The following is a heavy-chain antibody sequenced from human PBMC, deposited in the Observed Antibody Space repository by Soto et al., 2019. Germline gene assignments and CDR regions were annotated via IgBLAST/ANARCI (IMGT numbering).Heavy chain of an antibody. Sequence: SETLSLTCTVSGGSVSSGSHYWNWIRQPPGKELQYIGYIYYSGSTNYNPSLKSRVTMSVETSKNQFSLRLSSVNAADTAVYYCARGSSSWPYLFDYWGPGTLVT. CDR3: ARGSSSWPYLFDY. CDR1: GGSVSSGSHY. V-gene: IGHV4-61*01. D-gene: IGHD2-2*01. J-gene: IGHJ4*02. CDR2: IYYSGST.